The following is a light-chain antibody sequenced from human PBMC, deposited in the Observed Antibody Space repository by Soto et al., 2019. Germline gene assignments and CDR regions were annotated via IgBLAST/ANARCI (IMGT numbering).Light chain of an antibody. CDR2: AAS. CDR3: QPYNYWQLS. J-gene: IGKJ4*01. CDR1: QGVSSN. V-gene: IGKV3-15*01. Sequence: EVVMTQSPATLSVSPGERATLSCRASQGVSSNLAWYQQKPGQAPRLLIYAASTRATAIPARFSGSGFGTEFTLTISSLQSEDFAVYYCQPYNYWQLSFGGGTKVEIK.